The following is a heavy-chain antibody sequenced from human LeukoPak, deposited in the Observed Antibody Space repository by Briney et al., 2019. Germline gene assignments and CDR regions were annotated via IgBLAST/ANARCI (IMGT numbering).Heavy chain of an antibody. J-gene: IGHJ4*02. CDR3: ARRWVAVAVFDY. CDR1: GFTFSSYS. V-gene: IGHV3-48*02. CDR2: ISSSSSTI. Sequence: GGSLRLSCAASGFTFSSYSMNWVRQAPGKGLEWVSCISSSSSTIYYADSVKGRFTISRDNAKNSLYLQMNSLRDEDTAVYYCARRWVAVAVFDYWGQGTLVTVSS. D-gene: IGHD6-19*01.